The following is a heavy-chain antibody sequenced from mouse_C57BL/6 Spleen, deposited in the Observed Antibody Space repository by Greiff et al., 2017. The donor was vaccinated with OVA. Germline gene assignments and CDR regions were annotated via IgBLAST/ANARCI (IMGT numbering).Heavy chain of an antibody. CDR1: GFTFSDYG. Sequence: EVKVEESGGGLVKPGGSLKLSCAASGFTFSDYGMHWVRQAPEKGLEWVAYISSGSSTIYYADTVKGRFTISRDNAKNNLYLQMSHLKSEDTAMYYCARDYGSSYFDYWGQGTTLTVSS. V-gene: IGHV5-17*03. D-gene: IGHD1-1*01. CDR3: ARDYGSSYFDY. J-gene: IGHJ2*01. CDR2: ISSGSSTI.